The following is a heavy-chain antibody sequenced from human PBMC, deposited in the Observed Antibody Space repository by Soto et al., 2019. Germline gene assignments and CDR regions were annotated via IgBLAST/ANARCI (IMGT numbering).Heavy chain of an antibody. CDR2: MYSSENT. D-gene: IGHD2-2*03. Sequence: PSETLSLTCSVCGGFVSRSIYSWGWIRQSPGKGLEWIGTMYSSENTYYNPSLLSRVTISVDTSKNEFSLRLSSVTAADTAVYYCARLNGYCISTNCHGYYGMDVWGQGTTVTVS. CDR3: ARLNGYCISTNCHGYYGMDV. CDR1: GGFVSRSIYS. J-gene: IGHJ6*02. V-gene: IGHV4-39*01.